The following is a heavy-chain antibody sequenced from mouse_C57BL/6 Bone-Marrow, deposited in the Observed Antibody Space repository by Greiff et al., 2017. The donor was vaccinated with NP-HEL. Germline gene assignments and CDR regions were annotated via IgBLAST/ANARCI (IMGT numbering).Heavy chain of an antibody. CDR2: IDPSDSYT. V-gene: IGHV1-69*01. J-gene: IGHJ4*01. D-gene: IGHD5-5*01. CDR1: GYTFTSYW. Sequence: VQLQQPGAELVMPGASVKLSCKASGYTFTSYWMHWVKQRPGQGLEWIGEIDPSDSYTNYNQKFKGKSTLTVDKSSSTAYMQLSSLTSEDSAVYYCGRHTPYARYWGQGTSVTVSS. CDR3: GRHTPYARY.